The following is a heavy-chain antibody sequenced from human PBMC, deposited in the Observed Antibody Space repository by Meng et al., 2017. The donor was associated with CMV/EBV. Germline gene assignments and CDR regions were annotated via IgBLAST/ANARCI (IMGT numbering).Heavy chain of an antibody. D-gene: IGHD3/OR15-3a*01. CDR3: ARDRTGYPFDY. V-gene: IGHV3-11*05. CDR2: ISSSSSYT. Sequence: QVWPVGFGGGWVKPGGSLRLSCAHSGFTFSDDYMSWIRQAPGKGLEWVSYISSSSSYTNYADSVKGRFTISRDNAKNSLYLQMNSLRAEDTAVYYCARDRTGYPFDYWGQGTLVTVSS. J-gene: IGHJ4*02. CDR1: GFTFSDDY.